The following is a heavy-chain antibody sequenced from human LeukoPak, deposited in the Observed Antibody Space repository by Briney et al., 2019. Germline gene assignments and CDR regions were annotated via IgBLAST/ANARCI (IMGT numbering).Heavy chain of an antibody. CDR1: GFTFSNAW. D-gene: IGHD2-2*01. J-gene: IGHJ4*02. Sequence: PGGSLRLSCAASGFTFSNAWMSWVRQAPGKGLEWVGRIKSKTDGGTTDYAAPVKGRFTISRNDSKNTLYLQMNSLKTEDTAVYYCTTDPLNAGGVVPAAISDYWGQGTLVTVSS. V-gene: IGHV3-15*01. CDR2: IKSKTDGGTT. CDR3: TTDPLNAGGVVPAAISDY.